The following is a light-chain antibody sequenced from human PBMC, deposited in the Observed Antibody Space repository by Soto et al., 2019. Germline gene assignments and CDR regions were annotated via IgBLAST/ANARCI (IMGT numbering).Light chain of an antibody. CDR1: QSIAGY. Sequence: DIQMTQSPSSLSASVGDRVTITCRASQSIAGYLSWYQQRPWKAPKFLIYSASSLQRGVPSRFSGSGSGTDFSLTINGLQPEDFATYFCQQSFSVPITFGQGTRLEIK. CDR3: QQSFSVPIT. V-gene: IGKV1-39*01. J-gene: IGKJ5*01. CDR2: SAS.